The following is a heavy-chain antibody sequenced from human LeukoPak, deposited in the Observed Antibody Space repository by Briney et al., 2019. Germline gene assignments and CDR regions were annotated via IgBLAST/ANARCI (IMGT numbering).Heavy chain of an antibody. D-gene: IGHD1-26*01. CDR1: GFTFSSYG. Sequence: GGPLRLSCAASGFTFSSYGMHWVRQAPGKGLEWVGRIKSKTDGGATDYASPVKGRFTISRDDSINTLYPQMNSLKSEDTAVYYCILVGATSTYWGQGTLVTVSS. V-gene: IGHV3-15*01. CDR2: IKSKTDGGAT. J-gene: IGHJ4*02. CDR3: ILVGATSTY.